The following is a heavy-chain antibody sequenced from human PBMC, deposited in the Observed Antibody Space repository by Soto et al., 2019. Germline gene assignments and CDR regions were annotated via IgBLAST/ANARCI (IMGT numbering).Heavy chain of an antibody. CDR2: IYTSGNT. CDR3: ARESGDNWDYEAY. J-gene: IGHJ4*02. Sequence: QVQLQESGPGLVKPLETLSLTCTVSGGSISSYHWSWIRQSAGKGLEWIGRIYTSGNTHYNPPLKSRVTVSIDTSKNQFFLTVNSVTAADSAVYYCARESGDNWDYEAYWGQGTPVTVSS. V-gene: IGHV4-4*07. CDR1: GGSISSYH. D-gene: IGHD1-7*01.